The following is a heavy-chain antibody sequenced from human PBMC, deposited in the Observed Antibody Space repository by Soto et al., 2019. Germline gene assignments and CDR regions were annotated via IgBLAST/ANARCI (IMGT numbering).Heavy chain of an antibody. CDR1: GFTFSSYA. D-gene: IGHD2-15*01. Sequence: QVQLVESGGGVVQPGRSLRLSCAASGFTFSSYAMHWVRQAPGKGLERVAVISYDGSNKYYADSVKGRFTISRDNSKNTLYLQMNSLRAEDTAVYYCAREGCSGGSCTIDHPTYYFDYWGQGNLVTVSS. CDR3: AREGCSGGSCTIDHPTYYFDY. J-gene: IGHJ4*02. V-gene: IGHV3-30-3*01. CDR2: ISYDGSNK.